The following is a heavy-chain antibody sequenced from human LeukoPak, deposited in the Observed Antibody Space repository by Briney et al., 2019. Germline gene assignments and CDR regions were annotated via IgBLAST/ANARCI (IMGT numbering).Heavy chain of an antibody. CDR2: ISTIGIT. Sequence: SETLSLTCTVSGDSFISYYWSWIRQPAGKGLEWIGRISTIGITNYNPSLNSRVTISIDTSKNQFSLKLSSVTAADTAVYYCARDGCGGSCFHYYYYYMDVWGKGTTVTISS. D-gene: IGHD2-15*01. J-gene: IGHJ6*03. V-gene: IGHV4-4*07. CDR3: ARDGCGGSCFHYYYYYMDV. CDR1: GDSFISYY.